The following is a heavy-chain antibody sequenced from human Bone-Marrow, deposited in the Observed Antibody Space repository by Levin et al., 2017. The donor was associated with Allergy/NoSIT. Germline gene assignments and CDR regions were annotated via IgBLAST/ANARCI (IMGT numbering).Heavy chain of an antibody. CDR2: IRGSGGST. Sequence: PGGSLRLSCAASGFTFSTYAINWVRQAPGKGLEWVSSIRGSGGSTYYADSVKGRFTISRDNSKNTLYLQMNSLRGEDTAVYYCAKDISSSWSTGDLDYWGQGTLVTVSS. J-gene: IGHJ4*02. CDR1: GFTFSTYA. CDR3: AKDISSSWSTGDLDY. V-gene: IGHV3-23*01. D-gene: IGHD6-13*01.